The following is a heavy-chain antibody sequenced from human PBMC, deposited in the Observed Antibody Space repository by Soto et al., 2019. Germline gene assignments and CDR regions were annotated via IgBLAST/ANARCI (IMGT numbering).Heavy chain of an antibody. CDR1: GYTFTGYY. Sequence: GASVKVSCKASGYTFTGYYMHWLRQAPGQGLEWMGWINPNSGYTNYAQKFQGRVTMTRDTSISTAYMELSRLRSDDTAVYYCARDRQRSSYYYVSGFFDCWGQGTLVTVSS. D-gene: IGHD3-22*01. CDR3: ARDRQRSSYYYVSGFFDC. CDR2: INPNSGYT. J-gene: IGHJ4*02. V-gene: IGHV1-2*02.